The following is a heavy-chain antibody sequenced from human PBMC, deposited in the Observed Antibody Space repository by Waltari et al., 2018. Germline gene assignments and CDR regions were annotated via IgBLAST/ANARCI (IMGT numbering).Heavy chain of an antibody. J-gene: IGHJ3*01. V-gene: IGHV4-39*01. Sequence: QLHLQESGPRLVKPSETLSLTCSVPGGPINSYGHYWGWIRQPPGKGPEWTGTISYSGATYNNPSLKSRVTISVDTSKNQYSLKLTSVTAADTAVYYCATYIGASIGTAAFDVWGQGTMVTVSS. D-gene: IGHD5-12*01. CDR1: GGPINSYGHY. CDR3: ATYIGASIGTAAFDV. CDR2: ISYSGAT.